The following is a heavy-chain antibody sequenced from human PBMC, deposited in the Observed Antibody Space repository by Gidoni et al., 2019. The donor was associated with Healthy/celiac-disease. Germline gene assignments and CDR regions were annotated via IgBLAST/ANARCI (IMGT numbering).Heavy chain of an antibody. D-gene: IGHD2-8*01. J-gene: IGHJ4*02. CDR3: ARGYLGYCTNGVCYYFDY. CDR2: INHSGST. V-gene: IGHV4-34*01. CDR1: GGSFSGYD. Sequence: QVQLQQWGAGLLKLSETLSLTCAVYGGSFSGYDWSWIRQPPGKGLEWIGEINHSGSTNYNPSLKSRVTISVDTSKNQFSLKLSSVTAADTAVYYCARGYLGYCTNGVCYYFDYWGQGTLVTVSS.